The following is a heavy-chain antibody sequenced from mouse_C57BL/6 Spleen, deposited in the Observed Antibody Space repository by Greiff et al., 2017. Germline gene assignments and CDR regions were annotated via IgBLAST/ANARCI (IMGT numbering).Heavy chain of an antibody. Sequence: VQLQQSGAELVKPGASVKMSCKASGYTFNSYWITWVKQRPGQGLEWIGDLYPGSGSTNYNEKFKSKATLTVDTSSSTAYMQLSSLTSEDSAVYYCASVTTVVDCFDYWGQGTTLTVSS. J-gene: IGHJ2*01. V-gene: IGHV1-55*01. CDR2: LYPGSGST. CDR1: GYTFNSYW. CDR3: ASVTTVVDCFDY. D-gene: IGHD1-1*01.